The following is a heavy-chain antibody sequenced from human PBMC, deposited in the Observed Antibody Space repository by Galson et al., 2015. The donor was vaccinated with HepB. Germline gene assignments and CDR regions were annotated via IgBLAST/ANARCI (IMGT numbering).Heavy chain of an antibody. Sequence: ETLSLTCAVSGGSISSSNWWSWVRQPPGKGLEWIGEIYYSGSTNYNPSLKRRVTISVDNSKNQLSLKLSSVTAADTAVYYCARDQTGELRSIRYFDLWGLGTMVTVSS. J-gene: IGHJ2*01. CDR1: GGSISSSNW. V-gene: IGHV4-4*02. CDR2: IYYSGST. D-gene: IGHD1-26*01. CDR3: ARDQTGELRSIRYFDL.